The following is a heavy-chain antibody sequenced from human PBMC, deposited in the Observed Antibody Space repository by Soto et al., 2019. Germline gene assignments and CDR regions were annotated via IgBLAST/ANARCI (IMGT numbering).Heavy chain of an antibody. Sequence: GGSLRLPCAAFGCTCRSYWIRRVRQAPGKGLEWVSAIRRSGGSTYYADSVKGRFTISRDNSKNTLYLQMNSLRAEDTAVYYCAKDTSPYDSSGGEYWGQGTLVTVSS. V-gene: IGHV3-23*01. CDR1: GCTCRSYW. CDR2: IRRSGGST. J-gene: IGHJ4*02. D-gene: IGHD3-22*01. CDR3: AKDTSPYDSSGGEY.